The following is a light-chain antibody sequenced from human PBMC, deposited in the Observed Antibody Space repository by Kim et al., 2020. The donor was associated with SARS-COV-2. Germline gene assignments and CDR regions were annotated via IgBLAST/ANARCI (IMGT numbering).Light chain of an antibody. J-gene: IGKJ1*01. CDR1: HSVSSN. Sequence: VSPGKSATPSCRASHSVSSNLACYQQIPGQAPRLLIYGASTSATGIPARFSGSGSGTEFTLTISSLQSEDFAVYYCQQYNNWPLTFGQGTKVDIK. CDR2: GAS. V-gene: IGKV3-15*01. CDR3: QQYNNWPLT.